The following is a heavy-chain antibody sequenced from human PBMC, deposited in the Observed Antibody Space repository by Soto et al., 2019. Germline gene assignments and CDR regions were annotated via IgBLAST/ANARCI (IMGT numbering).Heavy chain of an antibody. V-gene: IGHV4-59*13. CDR3: ARASRAAPTEFDP. Sequence: SETLSLTCTVSGGSISSYYWSWIRQPPGKGLAWIGYIYYSGSTNYNPSLKSRVTISVDTSKNQFSLKLSSVTAADTAVYYCARASRAAPTEFDPWGQGTLVTVSS. J-gene: IGHJ5*02. CDR1: GGSISSYY. CDR2: IYYSGST. D-gene: IGHD6-13*01.